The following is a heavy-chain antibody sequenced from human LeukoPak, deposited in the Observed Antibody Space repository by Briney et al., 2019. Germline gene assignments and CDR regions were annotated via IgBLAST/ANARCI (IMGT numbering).Heavy chain of an antibody. D-gene: IGHD3-10*01. CDR3: ARSPDGSGSGGWFDP. J-gene: IGHJ5*02. CDR1: GYTFTSYG. V-gene: IGHV1-18*01. CDR2: IIAYNGNT. Sequence: ASVKVSCKVSGYTFTSYGISWVRQAPGQGLEWMGWIIAYNGNTNYAQKLQGRVTMTTDTSTSTAYMELRSLRSDDTAVYYCARSPDGSGSGGWFDPWGQGTLVTVSS.